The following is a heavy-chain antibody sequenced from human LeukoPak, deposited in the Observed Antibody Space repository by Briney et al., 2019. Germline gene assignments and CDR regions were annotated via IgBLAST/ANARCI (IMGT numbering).Heavy chain of an antibody. CDR3: AREGPRGNSQFDY. CDR2: IWYDGSNK. D-gene: IGHD2/OR15-2a*01. Sequence: GRSLRLSCAASGFTFSNYGMHWVRQAPGKGLEWVALIWYDGSNKYYADSVKGRLTVSRDNSKNTLYLQMNSLRAEDTAVYYCAREGPRGNSQFDYWGQGTLVTVSS. V-gene: IGHV3-33*01. J-gene: IGHJ4*02. CDR1: GFTFSNYG.